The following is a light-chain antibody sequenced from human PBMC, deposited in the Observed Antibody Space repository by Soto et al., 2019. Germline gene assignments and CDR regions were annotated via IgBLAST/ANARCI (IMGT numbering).Light chain of an antibody. CDR3: AAWDDSLSGGV. J-gene: IGLJ1*01. V-gene: IGLV1-47*02. Sequence: QSVLTQPPSASGTPGQTVTISCSGSSFNIGFNYVYWYQQLPGMAPKLLIHSNDERPSGVPARFSGSKSGTSASLAISGLRSEDEAAYYCAAWDDSLSGGVFGTGTQLTVL. CDR2: SND. CDR1: SFNIGFNY.